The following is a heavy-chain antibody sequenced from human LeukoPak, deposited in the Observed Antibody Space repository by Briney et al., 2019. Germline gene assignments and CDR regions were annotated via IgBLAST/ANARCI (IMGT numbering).Heavy chain of an antibody. CDR2: IIPILGIA. Sequence: SVKVSCKASGYTFTGYYMHWVRQAPGQGLEWMGRIIPILGIANYAQKFQGRVTITADKSTSTAYMELSSLRSEDTAVYYCARGGRDYYDSLDYWGQGTLVTVSS. CDR1: GYTFTGYY. J-gene: IGHJ4*02. D-gene: IGHD3-22*01. V-gene: IGHV1-69*04. CDR3: ARGGRDYYDSLDY.